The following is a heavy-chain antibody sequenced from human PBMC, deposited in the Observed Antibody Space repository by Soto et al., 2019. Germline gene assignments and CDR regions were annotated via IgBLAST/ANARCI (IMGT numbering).Heavy chain of an antibody. V-gene: IGHV4-39*01. D-gene: IGHD3-22*01. J-gene: IGHJ3*02. CDR2: IYYSGST. Sequence: QLQLQESGPGLVKHSETLSLTCTVSGGSISSSSYYWGWISQPPGKGLEWIGSIYYSGSTCYNPSLKIRVTLSVDTSKNQFCLKPSSVTAADTAVYYCARRGALDYYDYGAFYILGQGTMVTVSS. CDR1: GGSISSSSYY. CDR3: ARRGALDYYDYGAFYI.